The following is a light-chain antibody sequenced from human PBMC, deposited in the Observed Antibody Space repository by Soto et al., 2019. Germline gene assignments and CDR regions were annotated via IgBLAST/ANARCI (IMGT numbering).Light chain of an antibody. J-gene: IGKJ1*01. CDR3: QQYVSPGR. CDR2: DTS. Sequence: EVGMTQSPATLSLSPRDRATLSCRASQSVSSNLVWYQQKPGQAPGLLIYDTSTRASDAPARFSGSGSRTDFTLTCSSQAPEDSGIYYCQQYVSPGRFGEGAEVDI. V-gene: IGKV3-15*01. CDR1: QSVSSN.